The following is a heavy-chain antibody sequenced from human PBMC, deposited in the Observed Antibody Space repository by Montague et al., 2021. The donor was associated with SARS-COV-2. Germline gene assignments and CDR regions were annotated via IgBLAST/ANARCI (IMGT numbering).Heavy chain of an antibody. CDR1: GGSMNSYY. Sequence: SETLSLTCSVSGGSMNSYYWSWLRQTPGKGLEWIGYIYYRGSTNYNPSLKSRVTISVDTSKNQFSLSLTSVTAADTAIYYCARKGSGRSDLAYWGQGTLVTVSS. CDR3: ARKGSGRSDLAY. V-gene: IGHV4-59*12. J-gene: IGHJ4*02. D-gene: IGHD1-26*01. CDR2: IYYRGST.